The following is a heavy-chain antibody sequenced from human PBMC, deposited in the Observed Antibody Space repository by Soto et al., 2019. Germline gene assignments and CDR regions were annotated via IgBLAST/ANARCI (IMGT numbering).Heavy chain of an antibody. Sequence: SGPTLVNPTQTLTLTCTLSGFSLVTGGERVSWIRQPPGQALEWLARIDGNDGKYYTPSLKTRLTISKDNSKNQVVLTMTNMDPVETAKYYCERNMQSTGTFEYWGQGALVTVSS. CDR3: ERNMQSTGTFEY. CDR2: IDGNDGK. J-gene: IGHJ4*02. D-gene: IGHD1-1*01. CDR1: GFSLVTGGER. V-gene: IGHV2-70*04.